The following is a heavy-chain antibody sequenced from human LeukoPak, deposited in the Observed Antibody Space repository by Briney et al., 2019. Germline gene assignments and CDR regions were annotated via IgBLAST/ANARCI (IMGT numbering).Heavy chain of an antibody. J-gene: IGHJ4*02. CDR2: IYYSGRS. V-gene: IGHV4-34*01. CDR3: ARAPRGDFLGGAFDY. CDR1: GGSFSGYY. D-gene: IGHD4-17*01. Sequence: SETLSLTCAVYGGSFSGYYWSWIRQPPGKGLEWIGSIYYSGRSYFNPSLKSRVTISVDTSKNQFSLSLNSVTAADTALYYCARAPRGDFLGGAFDYWGQGTLVTVSS.